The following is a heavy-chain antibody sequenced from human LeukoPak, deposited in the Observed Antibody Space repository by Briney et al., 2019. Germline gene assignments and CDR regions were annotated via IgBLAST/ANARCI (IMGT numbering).Heavy chain of an antibody. Sequence: GGSLRLSCAASGFTFSSYGMHWVRQAPGKGLEWVALIGYDGTNEYYADSVKGRFTISRDNAKDTLYLQMISLRAEDTAVYYCASGNSHAFDIWGQGTMVTVSS. CDR2: IGYDGTNE. J-gene: IGHJ3*02. CDR1: GFTFSSYG. CDR3: ASGNSHAFDI. V-gene: IGHV3-33*03. D-gene: IGHD6-25*01.